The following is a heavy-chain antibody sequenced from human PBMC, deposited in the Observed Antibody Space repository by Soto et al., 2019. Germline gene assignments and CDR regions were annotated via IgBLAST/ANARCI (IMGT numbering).Heavy chain of an antibody. V-gene: IGHV3-9*01. J-gene: IGHJ1*01. Sequence: LRLSCAASGFTFDDYAMHWVRQVPGKGLEWVSGINWNSGSIGYGDSVKGRFAISRDNAKNSLHLQMNGLSAEDTAFYYCVKDESINWYSGHFRHWGQGTLVTVSS. D-gene: IGHD6-13*01. CDR2: INWNSGSI. CDR3: VKDESINWYSGHFRH. CDR1: GFTFDDYA.